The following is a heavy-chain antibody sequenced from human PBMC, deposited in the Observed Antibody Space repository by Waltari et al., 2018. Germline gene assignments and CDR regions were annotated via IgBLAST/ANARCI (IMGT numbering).Heavy chain of an antibody. Sequence: EEQLVESGGGLVQPGRSLRLSCAASGFTFDDHSMPWVRKAPGKGLEWVSSISWNGENVAYADSVKGRYTISRDNAKKSLFLQMNSVRPEDTALYYCARKIRTYYVVAFDLWGQGTMVLVSS. CDR1: GFTFDDHS. V-gene: IGHV3-9*01. J-gene: IGHJ3*01. CDR3: ARKIRTYYVVAFDL. CDR2: ISWNGENV. D-gene: IGHD1-26*01.